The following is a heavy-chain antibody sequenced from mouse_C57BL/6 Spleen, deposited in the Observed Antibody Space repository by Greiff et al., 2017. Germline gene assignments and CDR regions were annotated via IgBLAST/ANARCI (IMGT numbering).Heavy chain of an antibody. CDR3: ASGLRRGYFDV. D-gene: IGHD2-4*01. CDR2: IYPGDGDT. J-gene: IGHJ1*03. CDR1: GYAFSSSW. Sequence: QVQLKESGPELVKPGASVKISCKASGYAFSSSWMNWVKQRPGKGLEWIGRIYPGDGDTNYNGKFKGKATLTADKSSSTAYMQLSSLTSEDSAVYFCASGLRRGYFDVWGTGTTVTVSS. V-gene: IGHV1-82*01.